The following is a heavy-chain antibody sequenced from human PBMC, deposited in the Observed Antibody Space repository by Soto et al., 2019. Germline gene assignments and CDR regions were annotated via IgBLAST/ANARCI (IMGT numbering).Heavy chain of an antibody. CDR3: AGASSRVSSVVAAY. D-gene: IGHD2-15*01. J-gene: IGHJ4*02. V-gene: IGHV1-46*01. CDR1: NASLSSRF. Sequence: ASVKVSCKASNASLSSRFIHWERQAPGEGFEWLGLNSPGLNSARYSKEFQCRLTMTSDMPSRTVYMQLSNLRSDDTAVYYCAGASSRVSSVVAAYWGQRTLVTV. CDR2: NSPGLNSA.